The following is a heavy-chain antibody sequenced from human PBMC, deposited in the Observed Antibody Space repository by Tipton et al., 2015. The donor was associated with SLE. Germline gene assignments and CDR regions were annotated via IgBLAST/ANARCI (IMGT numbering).Heavy chain of an antibody. V-gene: IGHV4-34*01. CDR3: ARNPTAYCSGGSCYSPWFDP. D-gene: IGHD2-15*01. J-gene: IGHJ5*02. Sequence: LRLSCAVYGGSFSGYYWSWIRQPPGKGLEWIGEINHSGSTNYNPSLKSQVTISVDTSKNQFSLKLSSVTAADMAVYYCARNPTAYCSGGSCYSPWFDPWGQGTLVTVSS. CDR2: INHSGST. CDR1: GGSFSGYY.